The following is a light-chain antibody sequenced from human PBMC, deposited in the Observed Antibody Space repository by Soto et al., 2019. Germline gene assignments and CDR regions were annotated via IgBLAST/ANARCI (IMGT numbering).Light chain of an antibody. CDR1: QSVTSY. CDR2: AAS. CDR3: QQRSNWPPVYT. Sequence: EVVLTPSPAALSLSPGERATLSCRASQSVTSYLAWYQQKPGQAPRLLIYAASNRVTGIPARFSGSGSGTDFTLTISSLEPEDFAVYYCQQRSNWPPVYTFGQGTK. V-gene: IGKV3-11*01. J-gene: IGKJ2*01.